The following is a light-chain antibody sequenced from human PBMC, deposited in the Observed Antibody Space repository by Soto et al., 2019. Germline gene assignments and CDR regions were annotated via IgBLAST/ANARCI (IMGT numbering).Light chain of an antibody. CDR3: AVWDDSLDGGV. Sequence: QSALTQPPSASGTPGQRVTISCSGSSSNIGSHVVYWYQQLAGTAPKLLMYNNNQRPSGVPDRFSGSKSGTSASLAISGLQSEDEADYYCAVWDDSLDGGVFGGGTKVTVL. CDR1: SSNIGSHV. CDR2: NNN. V-gene: IGLV1-44*01. J-gene: IGLJ3*02.